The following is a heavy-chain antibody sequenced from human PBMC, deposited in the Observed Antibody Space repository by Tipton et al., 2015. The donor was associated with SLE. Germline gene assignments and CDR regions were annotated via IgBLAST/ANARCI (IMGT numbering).Heavy chain of an antibody. D-gene: IGHD6-6*01. J-gene: IGHJ4*02. V-gene: IGHV4-34*01. Sequence: GLVKPSETLSLTCAVYGGSFSGYYWSWIRQPPGKGLEWIGEINHSGSTNYNPSLKSRVTTSVNRSKNQFSLKLSFVTAADTALYYCAREGVRSGFDYWGQGILVTVSS. CDR2: INHSGST. CDR1: GGSFSGYY. CDR3: AREGVRSGFDY.